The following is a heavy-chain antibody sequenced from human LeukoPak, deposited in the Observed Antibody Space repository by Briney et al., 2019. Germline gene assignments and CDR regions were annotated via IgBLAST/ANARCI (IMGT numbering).Heavy chain of an antibody. CDR1: GFTFRSYS. CDR2: IDPSSTYI. J-gene: IGHJ4*02. Sequence: GGSLRLSCAASGFTFRSYSMNRVRQAPGKGLEWVSAIDPSSTYIYYADSVKGRFTISRDNSKNTLYLQMNSLRAEDTAVYYCAKGSAGIFGVHWGQGTLVTVSS. CDR3: AKGSAGIFGVH. D-gene: IGHD3-3*01. V-gene: IGHV3-21*04.